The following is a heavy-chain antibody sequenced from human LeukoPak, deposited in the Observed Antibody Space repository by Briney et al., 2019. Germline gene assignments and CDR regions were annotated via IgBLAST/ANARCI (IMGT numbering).Heavy chain of an antibody. Sequence: SETLSLTCAVYGGSFSGYYWSWIRQPPGKGLEWIGEINHSGSTNYNPSLKSRVTISVDTSKNQSSLKLSSVTAADTAVYYCARVIAVAGRSPFDYWGQGTLVTVSS. D-gene: IGHD6-19*01. CDR2: INHSGST. J-gene: IGHJ4*02. V-gene: IGHV4-34*01. CDR1: GGSFSGYY. CDR3: ARVIAVAGRSPFDY.